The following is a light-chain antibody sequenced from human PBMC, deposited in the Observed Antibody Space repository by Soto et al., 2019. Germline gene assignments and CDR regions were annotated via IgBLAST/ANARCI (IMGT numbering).Light chain of an antibody. CDR2: DAS. CDR3: QQYSSYPLT. Sequence: DIQMTQSPSSLSVSVGDRVTITCRASETINTWLAWYQQKPGKAPKILIYDASKLERGVPSRLSGSGSGAEFTLTISSLQPDDLATYYGQQYSSYPLTFGGGTKVE. V-gene: IGKV1-5*01. J-gene: IGKJ4*01. CDR1: ETINTW.